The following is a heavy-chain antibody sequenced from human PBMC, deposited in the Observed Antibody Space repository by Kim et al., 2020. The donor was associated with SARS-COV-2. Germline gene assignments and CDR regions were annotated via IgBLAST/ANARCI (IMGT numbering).Heavy chain of an antibody. CDR1: GGSISSSNW. V-gene: IGHV4-4*02. CDR3: ARKLGEYGYNYRYFDY. J-gene: IGHJ4*02. Sequence: SETLSLTCAVSGGSISSSNWWSWVRQPPGKGLEWIGEIYHSGSTNYNPSLKSRVTISVDKSKNQFSLKLSSVTAADTAVYYCARKLGEYGYNYRYFDYWGQGTLVTVSS. D-gene: IGHD5-12*01. CDR2: IYHSGST.